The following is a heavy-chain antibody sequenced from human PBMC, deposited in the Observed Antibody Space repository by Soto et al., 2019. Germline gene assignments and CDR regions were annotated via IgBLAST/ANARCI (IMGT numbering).Heavy chain of an antibody. J-gene: IGHJ5*02. D-gene: IGHD3-10*01. CDR1: GGAFSNYG. V-gene: IGHV1-69*01. Sequence: QVQLVQSGAEVKKPGSSVKVSCKASGGAFSNYGNNWVRQAPGQGLERMGGIVPLFGTREYAQKFQGRVTLPTDESTGTAYMVLSSLRSEDTALYFWARIAMVRGVISGLFDPWGQGTLVSVSS. CDR3: ARIAMVRGVISGLFDP. CDR2: IVPLFGTR.